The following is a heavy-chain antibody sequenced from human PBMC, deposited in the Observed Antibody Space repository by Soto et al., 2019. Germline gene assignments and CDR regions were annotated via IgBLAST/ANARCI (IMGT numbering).Heavy chain of an antibody. CDR3: ARGGYFDSSNYLPY. Sequence: SVKVSCKASGYTFTSYGINWVRQAPGRGLEWMGWINPGNGNTKYSQQFQGRVIIDRDTSASTDYMELSSLRSEDTAVYYCARGGYFDSSNYLPYWGLGTLVTVAS. CDR2: INPGNGNT. D-gene: IGHD3-22*01. V-gene: IGHV1-3*01. J-gene: IGHJ4*02. CDR1: GYTFTSYG.